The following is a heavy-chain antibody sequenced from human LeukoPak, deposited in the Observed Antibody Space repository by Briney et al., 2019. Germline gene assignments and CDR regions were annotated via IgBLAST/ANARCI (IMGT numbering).Heavy chain of an antibody. CDR3: ARDLARDHWFDP. CDR1: GFTFSSYS. J-gene: IGHJ5*02. V-gene: IGHV3-21*01. D-gene: IGHD1-26*01. Sequence: PGGSLRLSCAASGFTFSSYSMNWVRQAPGKGLEWVSSISRSTSYIYYADSVKGRFTISRDNANNSLYLQMNSLRAEDTAVYYWARDLARDHWFDPWGQGTLVTVSS. CDR2: ISRSTSYI.